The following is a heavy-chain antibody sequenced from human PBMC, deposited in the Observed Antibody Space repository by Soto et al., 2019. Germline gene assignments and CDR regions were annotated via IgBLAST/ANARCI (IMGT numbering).Heavy chain of an antibody. J-gene: IGHJ4*02. CDR1: GYTFTGYA. D-gene: IGHD6-19*01. V-gene: IGHV1-3*01. Sequence: ASVKVSCKASGYTFTGYAMHWVRQAPGQRLEWMGWINAGNGNTKYSQKFQGRVTITRDTSASTAYMELSSLRSEDTAVYYCARAVAVAADFDCWGQGTLVTVSS. CDR3: ARAVAVAADFDC. CDR2: INAGNGNT.